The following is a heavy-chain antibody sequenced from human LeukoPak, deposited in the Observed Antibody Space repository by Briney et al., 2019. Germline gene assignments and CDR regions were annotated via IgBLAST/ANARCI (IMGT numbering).Heavy chain of an antibody. J-gene: IGHJ4*02. CDR3: AKDPTYYYDSSGRSTPFDY. CDR1: GFTFSSYA. V-gene: IGHV3-23*01. Sequence: QPGGSLRLSCAASGFTFSSYAMSWVRQAPGKGLEWVSAISGSGGSTYYADSVKGRFTISRDNSKNTLYLQMNSLRAEDTAVYYCAKDPTYYYDSSGRSTPFDYWGQGTLVTVSS. CDR2: ISGSGGST. D-gene: IGHD3-22*01.